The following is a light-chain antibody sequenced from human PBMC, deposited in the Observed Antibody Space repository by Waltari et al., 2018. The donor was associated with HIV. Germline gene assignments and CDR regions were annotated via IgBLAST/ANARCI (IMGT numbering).Light chain of an antibody. V-gene: IGLV2-14*01. Sequence: QSVLTQPASVSGSPGQSIAIPCTGTSSDIGGYNYVSWYQPHPGKAPKLLIYEVSNRPSGVSDRFSGSRSGNTASLTISGLQAEDEADYFCSSYAGSSIFVVFGGGTKLTVL. CDR3: SSYAGSSIFVV. CDR1: SSDIGGYNY. J-gene: IGLJ2*01. CDR2: EVS.